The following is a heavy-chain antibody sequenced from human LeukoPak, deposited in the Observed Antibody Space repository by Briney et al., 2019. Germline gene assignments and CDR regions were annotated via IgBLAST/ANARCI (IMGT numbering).Heavy chain of an antibody. V-gene: IGHV4-30-4*01. CDR1: GGSITSGDYY. D-gene: IGHD3-10*01. CDR3: ARTEGSGIYFDY. CDR2: IYYSGST. J-gene: IGHJ4*02. Sequence: SETLSLTCTVSGGSITSGDYYWSWIRQSQGKGLEWIGYIYYSGSTYYNPSLETRITMSVDTSKSQFSLKLGPVTAADTAVYYCARTEGSGIYFDYWGQGTLVTVSS.